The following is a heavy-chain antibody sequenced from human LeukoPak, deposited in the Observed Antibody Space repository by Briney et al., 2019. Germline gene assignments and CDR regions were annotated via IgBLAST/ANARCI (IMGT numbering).Heavy chain of an antibody. D-gene: IGHD2-15*01. CDR2: VYSIGRT. J-gene: IGHJ3*02. CDR1: GGSISFYY. Sequence: SETLSLTCTVSGGSISFYYWSWIRQPPGKGLEWIGYVYSIGRTNYNPSLESRVTISVDTSKNQFSLKLSSVTAAGTAVYYCVRERDCRGGSCLDGFDIWGQGTMVTVSS. V-gene: IGHV4-59*01. CDR3: VRERDCRGGSCLDGFDI.